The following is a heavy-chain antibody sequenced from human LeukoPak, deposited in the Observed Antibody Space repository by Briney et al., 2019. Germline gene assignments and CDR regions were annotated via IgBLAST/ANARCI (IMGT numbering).Heavy chain of an antibody. CDR1: GFTFSTYG. Sequence: GGSLRLSCAASGFTFSTYGMHWVRQAPGKGLEWVAVIWHDGSNKYYGDSVKGRFTVSRDNSKNTVYLQMNSLRADDTAVYYCVKDRGYYGALAFDFWGQGTLVTVSS. J-gene: IGHJ4*02. CDR2: IWHDGSNK. V-gene: IGHV3-33*06. D-gene: IGHD4/OR15-4a*01. CDR3: VKDRGYYGALAFDF.